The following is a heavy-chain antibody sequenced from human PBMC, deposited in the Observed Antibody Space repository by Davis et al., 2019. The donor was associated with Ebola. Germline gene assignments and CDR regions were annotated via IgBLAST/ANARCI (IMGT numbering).Heavy chain of an antibody. J-gene: IGHJ5*02. CDR3: ARQGRYYGLGSYYRLRRGWFDP. Sequence: ASVKVSCKASGHTFTSYYMHWVRQAPGQGLEWMGIINPSGGSTTYAQKFQGRVTMTRDTSKNHFSLKLSSVTAADTAVYYCARQGRYYGLGSYYRLRRGWFDPWGQGTLVTVSS. CDR2: INPSGGST. V-gene: IGHV1-46*01. CDR1: GHTFTSYY. D-gene: IGHD3-10*01.